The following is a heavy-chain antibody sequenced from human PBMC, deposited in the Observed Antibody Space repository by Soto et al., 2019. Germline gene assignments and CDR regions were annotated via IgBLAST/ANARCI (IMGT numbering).Heavy chain of an antibody. V-gene: IGHV3-30-3*01. D-gene: IGHD3-22*01. CDR3: ARDRLSYDSSGYYYGVGMDV. J-gene: IGHJ6*02. CDR1: GFTFSSYA. Sequence: LRLSCAASGFTFSSYAMHWVRQAPGKGLEWVAVISYDGSNKYYADSVKGRFTISRDNSKNTLYLQMNSLRAEDTAVYYCARDRLSYDSSGYYYGVGMDVWGQGTTVTVSS. CDR2: ISYDGSNK.